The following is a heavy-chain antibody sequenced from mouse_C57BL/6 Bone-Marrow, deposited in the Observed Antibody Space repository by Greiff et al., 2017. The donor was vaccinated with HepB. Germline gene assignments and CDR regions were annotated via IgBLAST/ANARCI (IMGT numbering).Heavy chain of an antibody. Sequence: DVLLVESGGGLVQPGGSMKLSCAASGFTFSDAWMDWVRQSPEKGLEWVAEIRNKANNHATNYAVSVKGRFTISRAASKSSVYLQMNSLRAADTGIYYCTRGRGFAYWGQGTLVTVSA. CDR2: IRNKANNHAT. J-gene: IGHJ3*01. CDR1: GFTFSDAW. CDR3: TRGRGFAY. V-gene: IGHV6-6*01.